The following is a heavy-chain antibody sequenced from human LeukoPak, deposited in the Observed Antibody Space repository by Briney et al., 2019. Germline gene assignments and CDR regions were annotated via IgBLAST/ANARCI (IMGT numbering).Heavy chain of an antibody. CDR2: INPSGGST. J-gene: IGHJ6*03. V-gene: IGHV1-46*01. CDR1: GYTFTSYY. CDR3: ARETNYYDSSGNPYMDV. D-gene: IGHD3-22*01. Sequence: ASVKVSCKASGYTFTSYYMHWVRQAPGLGLERMGMINPSGGSTRYAQKFQGRVTMTRDTSTSTVYMELSSLRSEDTAVYYCARETNYYDSSGNPYMDVWGKGTTVTISS.